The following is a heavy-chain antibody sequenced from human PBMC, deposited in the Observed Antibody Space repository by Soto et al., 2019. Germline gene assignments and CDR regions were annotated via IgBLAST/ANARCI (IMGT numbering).Heavy chain of an antibody. V-gene: IGHV3-21*01. CDR3: ASDSGPSGSYSFDC. CDR1: GFTFSSYS. CDR2: ISSSSSYI. J-gene: IGHJ4*02. D-gene: IGHD1-26*01. Sequence: EVQLVESGGGLVKPGGSLRLSCAASGFTFSSYSMNWVRQAPGKGLEWVSSISSSSSYIYYADSVKGRFTISRDNAKNALYLQMNSLRAEDTAVYYCASDSGPSGSYSFDCWGQGTLVTVSS.